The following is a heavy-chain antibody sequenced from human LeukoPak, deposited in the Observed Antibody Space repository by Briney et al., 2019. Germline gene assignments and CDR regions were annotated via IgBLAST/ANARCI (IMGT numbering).Heavy chain of an antibody. J-gene: IGHJ4*02. V-gene: IGHV4-61*02. CDR3: ARADKWYGAFDY. CDR2: IYTSGST. CDR1: GGSISSGSYY. D-gene: IGHD3-10*01. Sequence: SQTLSLTCTVPGGSISSGSYYWSWIRQPAGKGLEWIVRIYTSGSTNYNPSLKSRVTISVDTSKNQFSLKLSSVTAADTAVYYCARADKWYGAFDYWGQGTLVTVSS.